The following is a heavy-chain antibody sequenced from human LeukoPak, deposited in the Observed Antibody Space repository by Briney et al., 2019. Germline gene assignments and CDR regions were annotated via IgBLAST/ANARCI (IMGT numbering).Heavy chain of an antibody. V-gene: IGHV1-18*01. CDR2: ISAYNGNT. D-gene: IGHD2-21*01. CDR1: GYTFTSYG. J-gene: IGHJ3*02. CDR3: ARDTRTVVVIPGAFDI. Sequence: ASVKVSCKASGYTFTSYGISWVRQAPGQGLEWMGWISAYNGNTNYAQKLQGRVTMTTDTSTSTAYMELRSLRSDDTAVYYCARDTRTVVVIPGAFDIWGQGTMVTVSS.